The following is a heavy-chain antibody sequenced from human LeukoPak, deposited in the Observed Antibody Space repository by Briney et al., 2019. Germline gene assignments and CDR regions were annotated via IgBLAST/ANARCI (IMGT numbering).Heavy chain of an antibody. CDR1: GFAFRSYA. CDR3: AKSAGVATIYFDS. D-gene: IGHD5-12*01. Sequence: GGSLRLSCTASGFAFRSYAMAWVRQAPGKGLEGVAAIGSDGDRVHEDSVKGRFTISRDNSKSTLYLQMDNLRAEDTAVYFCAKSAGVATIYFDSWGQGALVTVSS. J-gene: IGHJ4*02. CDR2: IGSDGDR. V-gene: IGHV3-23*01.